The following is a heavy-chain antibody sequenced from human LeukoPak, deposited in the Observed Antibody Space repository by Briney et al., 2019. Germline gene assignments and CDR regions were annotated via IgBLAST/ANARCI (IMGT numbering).Heavy chain of an antibody. D-gene: IGHD3-22*01. CDR1: GFTFSSYD. J-gene: IGHJ6*02. V-gene: IGHV3-13*01. Sequence: GGSLRLSCAASGFTFSSYDMHWVRQATGKGLEWVSAISTAGDTYYPGSVKGRFTISRENAKNSLYLQMNSLRAGDTAVYYCARGFGSSGDYYYGMDVWGQGTTVTVSS. CDR3: ARGFGSSGDYYYGMDV. CDR2: ISTAGDT.